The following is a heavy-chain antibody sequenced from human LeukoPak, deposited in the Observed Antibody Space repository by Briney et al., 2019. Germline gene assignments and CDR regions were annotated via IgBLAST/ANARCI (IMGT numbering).Heavy chain of an antibody. D-gene: IGHD2-15*01. Sequence: PGGSLRLSCAASGFTFSSYWMHWVRQAPGKGLVWVSCINTDGSSTNYADSVKGRFTISRDNAKNTLYLQMNSLRAEDTAVYYCVPLGGYCSGGSCYHWGQGTLVTVSS. CDR2: INTDGSST. CDR1: GFTFSSYW. J-gene: IGHJ5*02. V-gene: IGHV3-74*01. CDR3: VPLGGYCSGGSCYH.